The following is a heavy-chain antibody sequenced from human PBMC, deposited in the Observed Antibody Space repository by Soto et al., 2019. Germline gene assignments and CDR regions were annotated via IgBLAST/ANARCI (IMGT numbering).Heavy chain of an antibody. Sequence: PGGSLRLSCAASGFTFSSYAMSWVRQAPGKGLEWVSAISGSGGSTYYADSVKGRFTISRDNSKNTLYLQMNGLRAEDTAVYYCAKDVVDVLRYFDWLFYRGDVTFDPWGQGTLVTVSS. V-gene: IGHV3-23*01. CDR2: ISGSGGST. J-gene: IGHJ5*02. CDR3: AKDVVDVLRYFDWLFYRGDVTFDP. CDR1: GFTFSSYA. D-gene: IGHD3-9*01.